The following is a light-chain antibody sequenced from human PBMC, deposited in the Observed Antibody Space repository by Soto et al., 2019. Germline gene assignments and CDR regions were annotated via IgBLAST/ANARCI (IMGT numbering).Light chain of an antibody. V-gene: IGLV2-14*01. CDR3: GSYTSSSSWV. CDR2: DVS. Sequence: QSALTQPASVSGSPGQSITISCTGTSSDVGGYNYVSWYQHHPGKAPKLMIYDVSNRPSGVSNRFSGSKSGNTASLTISGLQAEDEADYYCGSYTSSSSWVFGGGTKVTVL. CDR1: SSDVGGYNY. J-gene: IGLJ3*02.